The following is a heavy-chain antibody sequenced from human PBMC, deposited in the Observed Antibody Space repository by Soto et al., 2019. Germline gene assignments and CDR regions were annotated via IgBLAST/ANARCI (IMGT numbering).Heavy chain of an antibody. J-gene: IGHJ4*02. CDR2: IYYSGTT. CDR3: ARGGYSSASTSFYFDH. D-gene: IGHD5-18*01. CDR1: GDSIGSYF. V-gene: IGHV4-59*12. Sequence: QVHLQESGPGLVKPSETLSLTCTVSGDSIGSYFWSWIRQPPGRGLEWIGYIYYSGTTNYNPSLKSRVTISVDTSTNQFSLKLNSVTASDTAVYYCARGGYSSASTSFYFDHWGQGTLVTVSS.